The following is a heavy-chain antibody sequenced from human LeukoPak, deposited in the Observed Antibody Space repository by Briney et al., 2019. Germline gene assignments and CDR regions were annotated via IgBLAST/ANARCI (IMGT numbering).Heavy chain of an antibody. D-gene: IGHD2-2*02. CDR3: ASGSYQLLYRMTYYGMDV. Sequence: SETLSLTCAVYGGSFSGYYWSWIRQPPGKGLEWIGEINHSGSTNYNPSLKSRVTISVDTSKNQFSLKLSSVTAAATAVYSCASGSYQLLYRMTYYGMDVWGQGTTVTVSS. V-gene: IGHV4-34*01. J-gene: IGHJ6*02. CDR2: INHSGST. CDR1: GGSFSGYY.